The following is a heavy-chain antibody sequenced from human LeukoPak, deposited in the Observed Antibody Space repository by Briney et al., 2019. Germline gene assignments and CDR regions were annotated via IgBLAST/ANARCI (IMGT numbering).Heavy chain of an antibody. Sequence: KAGGSLRLSCAASGFTVSSNYMSWVRQAPGKGLEWVSVIYSGGSTYYADSVKGRFTISRDNSKNTLYLQMNSLRAEDTAVYYCAKDSMDFWSGYYPNWFDPWGQGTLVTVSS. J-gene: IGHJ5*02. CDR2: IYSGGST. CDR1: GFTVSSNY. CDR3: AKDSMDFWSGYYPNWFDP. D-gene: IGHD3-3*01. V-gene: IGHV3-66*01.